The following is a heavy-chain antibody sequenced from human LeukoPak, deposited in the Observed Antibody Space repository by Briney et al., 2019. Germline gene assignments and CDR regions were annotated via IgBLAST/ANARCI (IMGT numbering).Heavy chain of an antibody. Sequence: SETLSLTCTVSGGSIRSYYWSWIRQPPGKGLEWLGHIYYSGSTNYNPSLKSRVTISVDTSKNQFSLKLNSVTAADTAVYYCARHIVVVTATHDAFDIWGQGTMVTVSS. CDR2: IYYSGST. CDR3: ARHIVVVTATHDAFDI. V-gene: IGHV4-59*08. D-gene: IGHD2-21*02. J-gene: IGHJ3*02. CDR1: GGSIRSYY.